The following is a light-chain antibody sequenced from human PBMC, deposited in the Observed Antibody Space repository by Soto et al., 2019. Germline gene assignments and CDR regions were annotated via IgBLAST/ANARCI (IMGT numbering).Light chain of an antibody. J-gene: IGKJ5*01. CDR2: DAS. V-gene: IGKV3-11*01. CDR3: QQRSNWPSIT. CDR1: QSVSSY. Sequence: EIVLTQSPGTLSLSPGERGTLSCRASQSVSSYLAWYQQKPGQAPRLLIYDASNRATGIPARFSGSGSGTDFTLTIRSLEPEDFAVYYCQQRSNWPSITFGQGTRLEIK.